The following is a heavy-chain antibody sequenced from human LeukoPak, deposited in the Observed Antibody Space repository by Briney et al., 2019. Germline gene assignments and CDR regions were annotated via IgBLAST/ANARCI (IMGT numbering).Heavy chain of an antibody. Sequence: PGGSLRLSCAASGFTFSSYAMSWVRQAAGKGLECVSAISGSGGSTYYADSVKGRFTISRDNSKNTLYLQMNSLRAEDTALYYCAKDRAGYSSSLIFDYWGQGTLVTVSS. CDR3: AKDRAGYSSSLIFDY. J-gene: IGHJ4*02. CDR1: GFTFSSYA. V-gene: IGHV3-23*01. CDR2: ISGSGGST. D-gene: IGHD6-6*01.